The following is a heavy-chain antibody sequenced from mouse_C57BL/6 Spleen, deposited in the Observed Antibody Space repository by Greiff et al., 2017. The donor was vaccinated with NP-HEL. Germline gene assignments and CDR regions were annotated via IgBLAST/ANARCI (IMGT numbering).Heavy chain of an antibody. CDR3: ARGGAYYSNSFDY. D-gene: IGHD2-5*01. V-gene: IGHV1-50*01. J-gene: IGHJ2*01. Sequence: QVQLQQPGAELVKPGASVKLSCKASGYTFTSYWMQWVKQRPGQGLEWIGEIDPSDSYTNYNQKFKGKATLTVDTSSSTAYMQLSSLTSEDSAVYYCARGGAYYSNSFDYWGQGTTLTVSS. CDR2: IDPSDSYT. CDR1: GYTFTSYW.